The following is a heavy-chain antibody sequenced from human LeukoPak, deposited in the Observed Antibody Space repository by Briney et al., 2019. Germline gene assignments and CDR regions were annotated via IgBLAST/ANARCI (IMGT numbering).Heavy chain of an antibody. CDR2: ISSSSSYI. V-gene: IGHV3-21*01. CDR3: ARLLWFGELAYFDY. J-gene: IGHJ4*02. Sequence: GGSLRLSCAGSGFIFDSHALTWVRQAPGKGLEWVSSISSSSSYIYYADSVKGRFTVSRDNAKNSLYLQMNSLRAEDTAVYYCARLLWFGELAYFDYWGQGTLVTVSS. D-gene: IGHD3-10*01. CDR1: GFIFDSHA.